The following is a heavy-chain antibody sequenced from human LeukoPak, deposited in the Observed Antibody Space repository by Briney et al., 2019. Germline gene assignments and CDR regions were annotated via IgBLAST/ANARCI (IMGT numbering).Heavy chain of an antibody. CDR3: ARDTEQWLVWAHPGYGMDV. CDR2: INPSGGST. J-gene: IGHJ6*02. V-gene: IGHV1-46*01. CDR1: GYTFTSYY. Sequence: ASVKVSCKASGYTFTSYYMHWVRQAPGQGLEWMGIINPSGGSTSYAQKFQGRVTMTRDTSTSTVYMELSSLRSEDTAVYYCARDTEQWLVWAHPGYGMDVWGQGTTVTVSS. D-gene: IGHD6-19*01.